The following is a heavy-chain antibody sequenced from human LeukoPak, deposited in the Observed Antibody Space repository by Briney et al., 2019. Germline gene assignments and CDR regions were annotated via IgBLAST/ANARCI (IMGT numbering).Heavy chain of an antibody. V-gene: IGHV1-8*01. CDR2: MNTNSGNT. CDR1: GYTFTIYD. J-gene: IGHJ5*02. CDR3: AGELELLRGNWFDP. D-gene: IGHD1-7*01. Sequence: GASVTVSFTASGYTFTIYDINWEREATGQGLEWMGWMNTNSGNTGYAQKCQGRVTMTRNTSISTAYMELSSLRSEDTAVYYCAGELELLRGNWFDPWGQGTLVTVSS.